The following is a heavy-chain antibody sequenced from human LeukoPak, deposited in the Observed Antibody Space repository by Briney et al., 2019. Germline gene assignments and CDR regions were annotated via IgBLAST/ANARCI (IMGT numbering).Heavy chain of an antibody. CDR1: GYTFTSYY. J-gene: IGHJ5*02. D-gene: IGHD3-22*01. CDR3: ARLPVDYYDSSGYVPP. V-gene: IGHV1-2*02. Sequence: ASXKVXCKASGYTFTSYYMHWVGQAPGQGGEGMGGINPNSGGTNYAQKFQGRVTMTRDTSISTDYMELRMLRDNEAAVYYCARLPVDYYDSSGYVPPWGQGTLVTVSS. CDR2: INPNSGGT.